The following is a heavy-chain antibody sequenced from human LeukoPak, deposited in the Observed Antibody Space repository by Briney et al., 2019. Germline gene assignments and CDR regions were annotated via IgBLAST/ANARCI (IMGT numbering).Heavy chain of an antibody. Sequence: PGGSLRLSCAASGFTFSDYYMSWIRQAPGKGLEWVSYISSSGNTIYYADSVKGRFTISRDNAKNSLYLQMNSLRAEDTAVFYCARDTGSTWTTFDYWGQGTLVTVSS. CDR1: GFTFSDYY. V-gene: IGHV3-11*01. J-gene: IGHJ4*02. D-gene: IGHD6-13*01. CDR3: ARDTGSTWTTFDY. CDR2: ISSSGNTI.